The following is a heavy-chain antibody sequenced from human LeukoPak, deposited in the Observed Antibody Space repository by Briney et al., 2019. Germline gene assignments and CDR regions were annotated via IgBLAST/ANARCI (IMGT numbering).Heavy chain of an antibody. V-gene: IGHV4-39*07. Sequence: SETLSLTCTVSGGSISSSSYYWGWIRQPPGKGLEWIGSIYYSGSTYYNPSLKSRVTISVDTSKNQFSLKLSSVTAADTAVYYCARTGYSSSSYYYYYMDVWGKGTTVTVSS. CDR2: IYYSGST. CDR1: GGSISSSSYY. D-gene: IGHD6-13*01. J-gene: IGHJ6*03. CDR3: ARTGYSSSSYYYYYMDV.